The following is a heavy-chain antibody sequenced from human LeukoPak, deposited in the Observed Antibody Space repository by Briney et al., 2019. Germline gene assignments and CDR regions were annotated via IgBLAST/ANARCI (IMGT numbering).Heavy chain of an antibody. D-gene: IGHD4/OR15-4a*01. CDR2: IYYSGST. Sequence: PSETLSLTCTVSGGYISTSNYYWGWIRQSPGKGLEWIGNIYYSGSTYYNPSLKSRVSLSIDTSMNQFSLKVNSLTVADTAVYYCARFFCYDASRPPFWGRGTLVAVSS. CDR3: ARFFCYDASRPPF. V-gene: IGHV4-39*01. CDR1: GGYISTSNYY. J-gene: IGHJ4*02.